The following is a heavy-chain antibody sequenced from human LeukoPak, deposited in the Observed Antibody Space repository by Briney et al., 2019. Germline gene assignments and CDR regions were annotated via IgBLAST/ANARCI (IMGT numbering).Heavy chain of an antibody. V-gene: IGHV7-4-1*02. D-gene: IGHD4-17*01. CDR2: INTNTGNP. CDR1: GYTFTSYA. CDR3: ARLYDYGDYYYYGMDV. Sequence: GASVKVSCKASGYTFTSYAMNWVRQAPGQGLEWMGWINTNTGNPTYAQGFTGRFVFSLDTSVSTAYLQISSLKAEDPAVYYCARLYDYGDYYYYGMDVWGQGTTVTVSS. J-gene: IGHJ6*02.